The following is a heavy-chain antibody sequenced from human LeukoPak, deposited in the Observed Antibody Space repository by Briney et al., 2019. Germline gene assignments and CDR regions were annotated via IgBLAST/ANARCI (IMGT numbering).Heavy chain of an antibody. Sequence: ASVKVSCKASGYTFTSYGISWVRQAPGQGLEWMGWISAYNGNTNYAQKLQGRVTMTTDTSTSTAYMELRSLRSDDTAVYYCARGQGDTAMASPSPFDYWGQGTLVTVSS. CDR1: GYTFTSYG. V-gene: IGHV1-18*01. CDR2: ISAYNGNT. D-gene: IGHD5-18*01. CDR3: ARGQGDTAMASPSPFDY. J-gene: IGHJ4*02.